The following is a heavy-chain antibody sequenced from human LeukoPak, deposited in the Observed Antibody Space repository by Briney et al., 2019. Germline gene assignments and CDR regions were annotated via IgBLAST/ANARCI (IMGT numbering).Heavy chain of an antibody. V-gene: IGHV5-51*01. CDR1: GYSFTSYW. CDR3: ARLMADIVVVAGQADY. Sequence: GESLKISCKGSGYSFTSYWIGWVRQMPGKGLEWMGIIYPGDSDTRYSPSFQGQVTISADKSISTAYLQWSSLKASDTAMYYCARLMADIVVVAGQADYWGQGTLVTVSS. D-gene: IGHD2-15*01. J-gene: IGHJ4*02. CDR2: IYPGDSDT.